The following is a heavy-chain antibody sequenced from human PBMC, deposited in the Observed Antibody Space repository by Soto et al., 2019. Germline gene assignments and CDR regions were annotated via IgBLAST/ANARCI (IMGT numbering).Heavy chain of an antibody. CDR1: GFSFSSYA. V-gene: IGHV3-23*01. CDR2: LSDSGVSP. J-gene: IGHJ6*02. D-gene: IGHD5-18*01. CDR3: AKMTSDSYGRNYGMDV. Sequence: EVHLLESGGGLVQPGGSLRISCAGSGFSFSSYAMSWVRQGPEKGLEWVAALSDSGVSPYYADSVKGRFTISRDNSKNTLYLQMDRLRFEDTALYYCAKMTSDSYGRNYGMDVWGQGTTVTVSS.